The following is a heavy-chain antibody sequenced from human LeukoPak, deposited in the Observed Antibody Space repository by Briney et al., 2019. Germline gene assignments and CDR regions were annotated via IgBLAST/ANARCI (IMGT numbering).Heavy chain of an antibody. CDR3: ARGWGYYDILTGYLRAWMGFDY. J-gene: IGHJ4*02. CDR2: INHSGST. CDR1: GGSFSGYY. Sequence: SETLSLTCAVYGGSFSGYYWSWIRQPPGKGLEWIGEINHSGSTNYNPSLKSRVTISVDTSKNQFSLKLSSVTAADTAVYYCARGWGYYDILTGYLRAWMGFDYWGQGTLVTVSS. V-gene: IGHV4-34*01. D-gene: IGHD3-9*01.